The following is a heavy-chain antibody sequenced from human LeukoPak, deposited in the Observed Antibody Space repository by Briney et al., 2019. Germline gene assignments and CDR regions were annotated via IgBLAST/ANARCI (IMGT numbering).Heavy chain of an antibody. J-gene: IGHJ4*02. CDR3: PKAHLYDYIDYAIDY. Sequence: GGSLRLSCATSGFTFNDYAMHWVRQAPGKGLEWVSLISWDGGDTYYADSVKGRFTISRDNNKNSLYLQMNSLRADDTALYYCPKAHLYDYIDYAIDYWGQGTLVTVSS. CDR1: GFTFNDYA. V-gene: IGHV3-43D*03. CDR2: ISWDGGDT. D-gene: IGHD3-16*01.